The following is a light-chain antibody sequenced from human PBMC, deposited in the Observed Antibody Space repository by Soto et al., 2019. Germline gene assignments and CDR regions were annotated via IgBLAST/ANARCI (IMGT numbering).Light chain of an antibody. CDR3: QQYHNYPVT. V-gene: IGKV1-16*02. J-gene: IGKJ4*01. CDR1: QDISNH. Sequence: DIQMTQSPSSLSASVGDRVTITCRESQDISNHLARFQQKPGKAPKSLIYDASILQSGVPSNFNGSASGTHFTRIISSQEPEDCTTYYCQQYHNYPVTFGGGTKVEI. CDR2: DAS.